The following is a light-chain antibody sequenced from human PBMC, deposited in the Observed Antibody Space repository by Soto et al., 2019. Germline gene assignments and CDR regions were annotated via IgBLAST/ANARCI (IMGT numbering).Light chain of an antibody. Sequence: DIQLTQSPSFLSASVGDRVTITCRASQGISSYLAWYQQKPGKAPKLLIYAASTLQSGVPSRFSGSGSGTEFTLTISSLQPEDFETYYRQQLNSYPITFGQGTRLEIK. J-gene: IGKJ5*01. CDR3: QQLNSYPIT. V-gene: IGKV1-9*01. CDR1: QGISSY. CDR2: AAS.